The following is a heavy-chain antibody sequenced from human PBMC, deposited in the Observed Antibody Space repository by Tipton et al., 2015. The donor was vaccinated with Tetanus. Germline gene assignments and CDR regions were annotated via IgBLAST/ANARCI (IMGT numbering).Heavy chain of an antibody. Sequence: SLRLSCAASGFIFSSYGIHWVRQAPGKGLEWVAASWYDGTDKYYADSVKGQFTISRDNSKYTLYLQMNSLRAEDTAVYCCAREADCSGGSCFSGDFDNWGQGTQVTVSS. CDR1: GFIFSSYG. V-gene: IGHV3-33*01. J-gene: IGHJ4*02. CDR2: SWYDGTDK. CDR3: AREADCSGGSCFSGDFDN. D-gene: IGHD2-15*01.